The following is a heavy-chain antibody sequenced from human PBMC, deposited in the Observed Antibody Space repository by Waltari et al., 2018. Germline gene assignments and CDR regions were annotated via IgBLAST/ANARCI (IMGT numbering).Heavy chain of an antibody. CDR2: IGYDGSNK. Sequence: QVQLVESGGGVVQPGRSLRLSCAASGFTFSSYGMHWVRQAPGKGLEWGAVIGYDGSNKYYADSVKGRFTISRDNSKNTLYLQMNSLRAEDTAVYYCARDTGTTWSTGDFDYWGQGTLVTVSS. CDR3: ARDTGTTWSTGDFDY. V-gene: IGHV3-33*01. J-gene: IGHJ4*02. D-gene: IGHD1-7*01. CDR1: GFTFSSYG.